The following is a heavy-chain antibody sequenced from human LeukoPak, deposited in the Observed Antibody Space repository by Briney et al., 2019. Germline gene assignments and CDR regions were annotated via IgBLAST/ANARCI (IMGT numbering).Heavy chain of an antibody. CDR3: ARVGSGSGSYGSGNYYFDD. CDR2: ISSSSTYI. D-gene: IGHD3-10*01. CDR1: GFTFSDYN. J-gene: IGHJ4*02. V-gene: IGHV3-21*04. Sequence: PGGSLRLSCAASGFTFSDYNMNWVRQAPGKGLEWVSVISSSSTYIYYADSVKGRFTISRDESKNTLYLQMNSLRAEDTAVYYCARVGSGSGSYGSGNYYFDDWGPGTLVTVSS.